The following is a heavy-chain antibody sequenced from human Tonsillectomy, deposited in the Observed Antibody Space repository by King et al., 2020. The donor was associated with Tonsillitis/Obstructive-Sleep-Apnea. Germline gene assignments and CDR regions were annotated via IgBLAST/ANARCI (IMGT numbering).Heavy chain of an antibody. V-gene: IGHV4-59*01. D-gene: IGHD3-3*01. J-gene: IGHJ4*02. Sequence: VQLQESGPGLVKPSETLSLTCTVSGDSINSYYWSWIRQPPGKGLEWMGYISYSGNTNYNPSLKSRVTISIDTSKNQFSLKLRSVTAADTAVYYCAGSKGSGSYFDYWGQGTLVTVSS. CDR2: ISYSGNT. CDR3: AGSKGSGSYFDY. CDR1: GDSINSYY.